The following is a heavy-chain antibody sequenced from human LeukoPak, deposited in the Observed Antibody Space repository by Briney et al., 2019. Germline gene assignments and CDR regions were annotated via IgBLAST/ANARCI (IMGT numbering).Heavy chain of an antibody. CDR3: ARDRDSGSY. J-gene: IGHJ4*02. CDR1: GFTFSSYS. Sequence: GGSLRLSCAASGFTFSSYSMNWVRQAPGKGLEWVSYISSSSSTIYYADSVKGRFTISRDNAKNSLYLQMNSLRAEDTAVYYCARDRDSGSYWGQGTLVTVSS. D-gene: IGHD1-26*01. V-gene: IGHV3-48*04. CDR2: ISSSSSTI.